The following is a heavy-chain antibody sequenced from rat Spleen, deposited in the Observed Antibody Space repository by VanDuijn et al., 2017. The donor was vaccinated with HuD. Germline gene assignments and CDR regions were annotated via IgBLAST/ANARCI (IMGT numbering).Heavy chain of an antibody. Sequence: EVQLQESGPGLVKPSQSLSLTCSVTGYSITSNYWGWIRKFPGNKMEWMGYISYSGSTSYNPSLKSRISITRDTSKNQFFLQLNSVTTEDTATYERATDGYISPYYYVMDAWGQGASDTVSS. D-gene: IGHD1-4*01. CDR3: ATDGYISPYYYVMDA. V-gene: IGHV3-1*01. J-gene: IGHJ4*01. CDR2: ISYSGST. CDR1: GYSITSNY.